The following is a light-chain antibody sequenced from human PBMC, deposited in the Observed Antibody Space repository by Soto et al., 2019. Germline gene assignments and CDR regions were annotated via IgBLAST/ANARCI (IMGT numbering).Light chain of an antibody. V-gene: IGLV2-14*01. CDR1: SSDVGGYNY. Sequence: QSVLTQPASVSGSPGQSITISCTGTSSDVGGYNYVSWYQQEPGKAPKVMIYDVSNRPSGVSNRFSGSKSGNTASLTISGLQAEDEADYYCSSYTSSSAPYVFGTGTKVTV. CDR2: DVS. CDR3: SSYTSSSAPYV. J-gene: IGLJ1*01.